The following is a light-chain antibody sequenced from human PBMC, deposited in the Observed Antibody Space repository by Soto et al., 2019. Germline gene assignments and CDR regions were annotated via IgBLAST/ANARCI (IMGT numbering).Light chain of an antibody. Sequence: QSVLTQPPSASGTPGQRVTISCSGSISNIGGNTVNWYQQPPGTAPKLLMYTNNQRPSGVPDRFSGSKSGTSASLAISGLQSEDEADYYCAAWDDSLNGVVFGGGTKLTVL. CDR3: AAWDDSLNGVV. V-gene: IGLV1-44*01. CDR2: TNN. J-gene: IGLJ2*01. CDR1: ISNIGGNT.